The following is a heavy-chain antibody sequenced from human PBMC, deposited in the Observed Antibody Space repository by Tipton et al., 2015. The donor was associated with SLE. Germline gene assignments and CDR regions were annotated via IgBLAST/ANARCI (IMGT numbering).Heavy chain of an antibody. D-gene: IGHD1-26*01. CDR3: AAPRITWEVDS. Sequence: TLSLTCTVSGGSISSGDYYWAWIRQSPGRGLEWIGSIYYSGSTYYNPSFESRVTISVDTSKNQFSLRLSSVTAADTAVYYCAAPRITWEVDSWGQGNLVIASS. CDR2: IYYSGST. J-gene: IGHJ5*01. CDR1: GGSISSGDYY. V-gene: IGHV4-39*07.